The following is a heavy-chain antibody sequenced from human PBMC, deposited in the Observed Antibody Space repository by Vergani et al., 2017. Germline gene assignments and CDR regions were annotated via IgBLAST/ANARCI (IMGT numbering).Heavy chain of an antibody. CDR1: GFTFSTYA. Sequence: EVQLLESGGGLVQPGGSLRLSCAASGFTFSTYAMTWVRQAPGKGLEWVSTISSDGGSTYYADSVKGRFTISRDNSKTTLSLQMNSLTAEDTAVYFCYTDYHDYWGQGTLVTVSS. D-gene: IGHD2-2*02. CDR2: ISSDGGST. CDR3: YTDYHDY. V-gene: IGHV3-23*01. J-gene: IGHJ4*02.